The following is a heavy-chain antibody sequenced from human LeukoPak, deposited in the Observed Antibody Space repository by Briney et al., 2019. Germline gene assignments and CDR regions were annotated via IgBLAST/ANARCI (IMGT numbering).Heavy chain of an antibody. J-gene: IGHJ6*02. CDR3: ARGSFHLHYYYGSGSYYRYYYYGMDV. D-gene: IGHD3-10*01. Sequence: SETLSLTCAVYGGSFSGYYWSWIRQPPGKGLEWIGEINHSGSTNYNPSLKSRVTISVDTSKNQFSLKLSSVTAADTAVYYCARGSFHLHYYYGSGSYYRYYYYGMDVWGQGTTVTVSS. CDR1: GGSFSGYY. V-gene: IGHV4-34*01. CDR2: INHSGST.